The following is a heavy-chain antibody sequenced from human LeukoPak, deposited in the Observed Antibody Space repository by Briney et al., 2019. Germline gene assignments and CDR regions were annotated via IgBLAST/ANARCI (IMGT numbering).Heavy chain of an antibody. CDR1: GYTFTSYG. CDR3: ARVDSSSWYGNWFDP. CDR2: ISAYNGNT. J-gene: IGHJ5*02. Sequence: ASVKVSCTPSGYTFTSYGISWVRQAPGQGLEWMGWISAYNGNTNYAQKLQGRVTMTTDTSTSTAYMELRSLRSDDTAVYYCARVDSSSWYGNWFDPWGQGTLVTVSS. V-gene: IGHV1-18*01. D-gene: IGHD6-13*01.